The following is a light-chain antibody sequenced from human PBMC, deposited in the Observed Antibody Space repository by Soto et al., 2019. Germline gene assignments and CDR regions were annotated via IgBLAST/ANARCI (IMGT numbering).Light chain of an antibody. CDR1: SSDVGGYNY. J-gene: IGLJ2*01. V-gene: IGLV2-8*01. CDR2: EVT. CDR3: DSYAGTKLVV. Sequence: QSALTQPPSASGSRGQSLTISCTGTSSDVGGYNYVSWYQQRPGKAPKLVIYEVTKRPSGVPDRFSGSKSGSTASLTVSGLQADDEAEYYCDSYAGTKLVVFGGGTKLTVL.